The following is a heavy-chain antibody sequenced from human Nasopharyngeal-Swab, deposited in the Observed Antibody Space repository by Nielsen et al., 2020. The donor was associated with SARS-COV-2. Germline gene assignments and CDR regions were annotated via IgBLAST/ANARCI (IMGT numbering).Heavy chain of an antibody. D-gene: IGHD6-6*01. J-gene: IGHJ6*02. CDR2: ISWNSGSI. V-gene: IGHV3-9*01. CDR3: AKDTTPLYSSSWVPYYYGMDV. Sequence: SLKISCAASGFTFDDYAMHWVRQAPGKGLEWVSGISWNSGSIGYADSVKGRFTISRDNAKNSLYLQMNSLRAEDTALYYCAKDTTPLYSSSWVPYYYGMDVWGQGTTVTVSS. CDR1: GFTFDDYA.